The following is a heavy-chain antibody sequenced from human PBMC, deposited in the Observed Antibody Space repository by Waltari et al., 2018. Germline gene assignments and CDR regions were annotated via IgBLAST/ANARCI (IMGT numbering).Heavy chain of an antibody. V-gene: IGHV4-59*01. CDR3: ARATRPDDAFDI. Sequence: SISSYYWSWIRQPPGKGLEWIGYIYYSGSTNYNPSLKSRVTISVDTSKNQFSLKLSSVTAADTAVYYCARATRPDDAFDIWGQGTMVTVSS. CDR1: SISSYY. CDR2: IYYSGST. J-gene: IGHJ3*02.